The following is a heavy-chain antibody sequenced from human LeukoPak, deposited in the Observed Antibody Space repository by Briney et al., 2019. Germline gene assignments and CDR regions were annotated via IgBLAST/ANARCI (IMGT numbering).Heavy chain of an antibody. Sequence: SETLSLTCAVYGESFSDYSWSRIRQSPGKGLERIGEINHSGDTNYNPSLKSRVTISVDTPKNQFSLKLNSVTAADTAVYYCARGLPNSSSSGLIDYWGQGTLVTVSS. D-gene: IGHD6-6*01. V-gene: IGHV4-34*01. CDR3: ARGLPNSSSSGLIDY. CDR1: GESFSDYS. CDR2: INHSGDT. J-gene: IGHJ4*02.